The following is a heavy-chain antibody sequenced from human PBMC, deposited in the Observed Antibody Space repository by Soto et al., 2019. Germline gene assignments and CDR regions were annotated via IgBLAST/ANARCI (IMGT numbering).Heavy chain of an antibody. D-gene: IGHD6-19*01. CDR1: GYTFSNYG. CDR3: ARSGYSSGWYHWYFDF. Sequence: QVQLVQSGAEVKKPGASVKVSCKASGYTFSNYGIHWVRQAPGQRLEWMGWINAGNGNTKYSDKFQGRVTITRDTSASTAYMELSSLRSEDTAVYYCARSGYSSGWYHWYFDFWGRGTLVTVSS. V-gene: IGHV1-3*01. CDR2: INAGNGNT. J-gene: IGHJ2*01.